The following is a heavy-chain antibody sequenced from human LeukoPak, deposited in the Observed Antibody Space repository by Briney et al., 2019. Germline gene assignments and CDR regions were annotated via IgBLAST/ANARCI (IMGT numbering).Heavy chain of an antibody. CDR2: INHSGST. Sequence: SETLSLTCAVYGGSFSGYYWSWIRQPPGKGLEWIGEINHSGSTNYNPSLKSRVTMSVDTSKNQFSLRLSSVTAADTAVYYCARVGRLHSFDYWGPGTLVTVSS. V-gene: IGHV4-34*01. CDR3: ARVGRLHSFDY. D-gene: IGHD1-1*01. CDR1: GGSFSGYY. J-gene: IGHJ4*02.